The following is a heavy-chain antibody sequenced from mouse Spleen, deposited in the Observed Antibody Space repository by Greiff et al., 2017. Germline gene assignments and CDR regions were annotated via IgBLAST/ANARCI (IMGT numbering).Heavy chain of an antibody. D-gene: IGHD1-1*01. CDR3: ARDPGYYYGSSYYFDY. J-gene: IGHJ2*01. V-gene: IGHV3-6*01. CDR2: ISYDGSN. CDR1: GYSITSGYY. Sequence: DVKLQESGPGLVKPSQSLSLTCSVTGYSITSGYYWNWIRQFPGNKLEWMGYISYDGSNNYNPSLKNRISITRDTSKNQFFLKLNSVTTEDTATYYCARDPGYYYGSSYYFDYWGQGTTLTVSS.